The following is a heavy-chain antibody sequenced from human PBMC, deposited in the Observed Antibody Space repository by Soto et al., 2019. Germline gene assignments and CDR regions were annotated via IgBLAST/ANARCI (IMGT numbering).Heavy chain of an antibody. D-gene: IGHD2-15*01. CDR1: GYTFTNYD. Sequence: QVQLVQSGAEVKKPGASVKVSCKASGYTFTNYDICWVRQATGQGLEWMGWMNTNSGRTGYAQKSQGRVTMTRDAYRKKDXMELSSLRSEDTAVYYCARGTYCSGGSCSWRENDYWGQGTLVTVSS. CDR2: MNTNSGRT. CDR3: ARGTYCSGGSCSWRENDY. J-gene: IGHJ4*02. V-gene: IGHV1-8*01.